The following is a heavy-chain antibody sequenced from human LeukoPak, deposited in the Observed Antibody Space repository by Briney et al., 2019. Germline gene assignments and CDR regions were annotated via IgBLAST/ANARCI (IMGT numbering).Heavy chain of an antibody. D-gene: IGHD3-3*01. CDR1: KISFSGYW. J-gene: IGHJ6*03. Sequence: GGSLRLSCAASKISFSGYWMRWIRQAPGKGLEWVANISPEGSDKYYVDSVKGRFTVSRDNAKDSLYLQMNSLRAEDTVVYYCAKDRTIFGAVPYYMDVWGKGTTVTVSS. V-gene: IGHV3-7*04. CDR2: ISPEGSDK. CDR3: AKDRTIFGAVPYYMDV.